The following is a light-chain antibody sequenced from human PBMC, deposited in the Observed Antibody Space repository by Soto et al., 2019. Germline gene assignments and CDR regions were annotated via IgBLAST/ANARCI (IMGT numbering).Light chain of an antibody. CDR1: QSVGNSF. J-gene: IGKJ5*01. CDR3: QQYGTSEII. V-gene: IGKV3-20*01. Sequence: EIVLTQSPGTLSLSPGGRATLSCRASQSVGNSFVAWYQQKPGQPPRLLIYDTSKRATGIPDRFSGSVSGTDFTLSISRVEAEDFAVFYCQQYGTSEIIFGQGTRLEIK. CDR2: DTS.